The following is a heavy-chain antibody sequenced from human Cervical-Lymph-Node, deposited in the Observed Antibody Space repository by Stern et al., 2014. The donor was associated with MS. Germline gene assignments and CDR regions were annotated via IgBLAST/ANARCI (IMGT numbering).Heavy chain of an antibody. J-gene: IGHJ6*02. CDR3: ARDCRLRYFDNYGMDV. CDR1: GGSISSGSYY. Sequence: QVQLQESGPGLVKPSQTLSLTCTVSGGSISSGSYYWSWIRQPAGKGLEWIGRIYTSGSTNYNPSLKSRVTISVDPSKNQSSRKRSPVTAADTAVYYCARDCRLRYFDNYGMDVWGQGTTVTVSS. D-gene: IGHD3-9*01. V-gene: IGHV4-61*02. CDR2: IYTSGST.